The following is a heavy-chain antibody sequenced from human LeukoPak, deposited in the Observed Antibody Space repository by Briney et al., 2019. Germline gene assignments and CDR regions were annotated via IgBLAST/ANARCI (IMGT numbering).Heavy chain of an antibody. CDR3: ARGAAAGVDYFDY. Sequence: SETLSLTCAVSGGSISSGGYSWSWIRQPPGKGLEWIGYIYHSGSTYYNPSLKSRVTIPVDRSKNQFSLKLSSVTAADTAVYYCARGAAAGVDYFDYWGQGTLVTVSS. V-gene: IGHV4-30-2*01. J-gene: IGHJ4*02. CDR1: GGSISSGGYS. CDR2: IYHSGST. D-gene: IGHD6-13*01.